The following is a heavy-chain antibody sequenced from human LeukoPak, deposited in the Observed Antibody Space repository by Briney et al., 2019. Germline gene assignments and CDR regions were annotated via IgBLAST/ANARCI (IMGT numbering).Heavy chain of an antibody. D-gene: IGHD5-12*01. CDR2: ISGNSDST. V-gene: IGHV3-23*01. Sequence: PGGSLRLSCAASGFTFGIYAVSWVRQAPGRGVAWVSVISGNSDSTHYADSVKGRFTISRDNSKNTLYLQMNSLRAEDTAIYYCAKVIWGYSADDWFRGYYFDYWGQGTLVTVSP. J-gene: IGHJ4*02. CDR1: GFTFGIYA. CDR3: AKVIWGYSADDWFRGYYFDY.